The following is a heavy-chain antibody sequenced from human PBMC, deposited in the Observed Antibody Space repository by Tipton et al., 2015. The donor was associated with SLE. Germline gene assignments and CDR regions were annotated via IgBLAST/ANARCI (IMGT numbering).Heavy chain of an antibody. J-gene: IGHJ4*02. CDR2: INHSGTT. CDR3: ARGGGSPSY. CDR1: GGSFSGYY. Sequence: TLSLTCAVYGGSFSGYYWSWIRQPPGKGLEWIGEINHSGTTNYNPSHKSRVTISVDTYKNQFPLKLTSVTAADTAVYYCARGGGSPSYWGQGTLVTVSS. V-gene: IGHV4-34*01. D-gene: IGHD2-15*01.